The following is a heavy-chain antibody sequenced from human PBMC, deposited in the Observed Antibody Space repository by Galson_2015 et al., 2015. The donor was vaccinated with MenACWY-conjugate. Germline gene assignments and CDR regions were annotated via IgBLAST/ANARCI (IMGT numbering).Heavy chain of an antibody. J-gene: IGHJ6*02. CDR3: ARGGSPSTMVRGVKYYYGMDV. CDR2: IIPILGIA. V-gene: IGHV1-69*04. D-gene: IGHD3-10*01. Sequence: SCKASGGTFSSYAISWVRQAPGQGLEWMGRIIPILGIANYAQKFQGRVTITADKSTSTAYMELSSLRSEDTAVYYCARGGSPSTMVRGVKYYYGMDVWGQGTTVTVSS. CDR1: GGTFSSYA.